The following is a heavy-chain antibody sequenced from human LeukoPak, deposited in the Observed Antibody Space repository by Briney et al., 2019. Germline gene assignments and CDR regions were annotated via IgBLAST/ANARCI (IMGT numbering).Heavy chain of an antibody. V-gene: IGHV3-30*03. J-gene: IGHJ4*02. CDR3: SSVRYGSGSYFTDY. Sequence: PGGSLRLSCAASGFTFSNYGMGWVRQSPGKGLGWVAVISYDGGKKYHADSVKGRLTISRDNSKNTLYLQMNRLRTERPAVYFGSSVRYGSGSYFTDYWGEGTLLSVPS. D-gene: IGHD3-10*01. CDR2: ISYDGGKK. CDR1: GFTFSNYG.